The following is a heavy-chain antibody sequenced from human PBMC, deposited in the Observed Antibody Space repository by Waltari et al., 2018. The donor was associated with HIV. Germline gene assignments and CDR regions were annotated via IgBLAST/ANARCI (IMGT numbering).Heavy chain of an antibody. CDR3: GREGDYYDSSPFDY. CDR1: GFTFNSYG. V-gene: IGHV3-30-3*01. CDR2: FSWDGNNK. J-gene: IGHJ4*02. D-gene: IGHD3-22*01. Sequence: QVQLVESGGGVVQPGRALRLSCAASGFTFNSYGMPRVRQAPGKGLGWVAVFSWDGNNKHYGDSVKGRFTNSRDNSRNSLYLQMSSLRAEDTAVYYCGREGDYYDSSPFDYWGQGTL.